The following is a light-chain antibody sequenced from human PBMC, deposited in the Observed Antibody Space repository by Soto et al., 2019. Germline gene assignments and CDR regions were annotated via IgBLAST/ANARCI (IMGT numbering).Light chain of an antibody. CDR2: ATS. J-gene: IGKJ1*01. CDR1: RTIDNY. CDR3: QQSYNTPIT. Sequence: DIQMTQSPSSLSASLGDRVTITCRASRTIDNYLNWYQQKPGRAPELLVYATSSLQSGVSSRFTGGGSGTHFTLTISGLQPEDFATYFCQQSYNTPITFGQGTKVDIK. V-gene: IGKV1-39*01.